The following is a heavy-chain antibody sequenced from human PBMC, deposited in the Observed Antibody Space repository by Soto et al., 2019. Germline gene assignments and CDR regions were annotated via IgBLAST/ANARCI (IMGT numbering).Heavy chain of an antibody. D-gene: IGHD1-7*01. J-gene: IGHJ6*02. V-gene: IGHV4-39*07. CDR3: ARAERYNWNYKVLLRTDGMDV. CDR2: IFYSGTT. CDR1: GGSISSSSYY. Sequence: SETLSLTCTVSGGSISSSSYYWGWIRQPPGKGLERIGSIFYSGTTYYNPSLKSRVTISVDTSKNQFSLRLSSVTADDTAVYYCARAERYNWNYKVLLRTDGMDVWGQGTTVTVS.